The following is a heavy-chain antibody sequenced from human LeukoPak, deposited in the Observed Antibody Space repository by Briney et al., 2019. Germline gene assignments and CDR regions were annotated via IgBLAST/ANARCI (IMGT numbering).Heavy chain of an antibody. D-gene: IGHD4-17*01. J-gene: IGHJ5*02. CDR3: ARSFDYGDYGPPRRDWFDP. V-gene: IGHV4-4*07. CDR1: GGSISSYY. CDR2: IYTSGST. Sequence: PSETLSLTCTVSGGSISSYYWSWIRQPAGKGLEWIGRIYTSGSTNYNPSLKSRVTMSVDTSKNQFSLKLSSVTAADTAVYYCARSFDYGDYGPPRRDWFDPWGQGTLVTVSS.